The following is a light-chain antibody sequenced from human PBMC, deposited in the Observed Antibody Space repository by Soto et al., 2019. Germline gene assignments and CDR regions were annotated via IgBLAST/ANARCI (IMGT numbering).Light chain of an antibody. Sequence: QSVLTQPLSVSAAPGQKATISCSGSSPRNGRNAVSWYHQLPGTPTTLLIYDANTRPSGIPARFSGSKSGTSATLGITGCQTGGESEYYSGSWDSSLSADVFGTGTKVTV. CDR3: GSWDSSLSADV. CDR1: SPRNGRNA. CDR2: DAN. V-gene: IGLV1-51*01. J-gene: IGLJ1*01.